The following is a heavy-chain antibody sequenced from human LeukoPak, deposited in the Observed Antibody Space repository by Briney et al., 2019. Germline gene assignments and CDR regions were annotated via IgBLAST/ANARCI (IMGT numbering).Heavy chain of an antibody. D-gene: IGHD6-6*01. CDR2: INSNGGIT. Sequence: PGGSLRLSCSASGFTFSSYAMHWVRQAPGKGLEYVSAINSNGGITFYADSMKGRFTISGDDSKNTLYLQMSSLRAEDTAIYYCVKGVAARLDYWGQGTLVTVSS. J-gene: IGHJ4*02. V-gene: IGHV3-64D*09. CDR3: VKGVAARLDY. CDR1: GFTFSSYA.